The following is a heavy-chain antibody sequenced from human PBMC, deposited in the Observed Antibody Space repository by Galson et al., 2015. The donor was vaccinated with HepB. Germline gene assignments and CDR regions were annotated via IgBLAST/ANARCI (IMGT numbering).Heavy chain of an antibody. V-gene: IGHV1-69*19. J-gene: IGHJ5*02. Sequence: PGQGLEWLGGTIPVFGITNYTQKFQGRVTITADESTSTAYMELSSLTSEDTAVYYCATDASGWLDPWGQGTLVTVSS. CDR2: TIPVFGIT. CDR3: ATDASGWLDP. D-gene: IGHD2-8*02.